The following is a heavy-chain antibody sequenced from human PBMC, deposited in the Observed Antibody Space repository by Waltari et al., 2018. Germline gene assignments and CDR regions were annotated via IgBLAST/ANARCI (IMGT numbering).Heavy chain of an antibody. CDR1: GFPFSSYA. Sequence: QVQLVESGGGVVQPGRSLRLSCAASGFPFSSYAMHWVRQAPGKGLEWVAVISYDGSNKYYADSVKGRFTISRDNSKNTLYLQMNSLRAEDTAVYYCASGLAAAGQHDYWGQGTLVTVSS. CDR2: ISYDGSNK. D-gene: IGHD6-13*01. V-gene: IGHV3-30*01. CDR3: ASGLAAAGQHDY. J-gene: IGHJ4*02.